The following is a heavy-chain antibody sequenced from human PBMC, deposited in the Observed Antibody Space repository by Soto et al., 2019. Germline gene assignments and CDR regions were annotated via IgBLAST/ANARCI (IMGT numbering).Heavy chain of an antibody. V-gene: IGHV4-39*01. CDR3: GRGWRVDYYYNYLDV. CDR1: GGSIINSDYY. CDR2: VLFNGDT. Sequence: QLQLQESGPGLVKPSETLSLTCSVSGGSIINSDYYWGWVRQPPGKGLEWIGRVLFNGDTYYSSSLEGGVTTSVDTSKNQFSLRLKSVTAADTAASFCGRGWRVDYYYNYLDVWGKGTTVTVS. J-gene: IGHJ6*03.